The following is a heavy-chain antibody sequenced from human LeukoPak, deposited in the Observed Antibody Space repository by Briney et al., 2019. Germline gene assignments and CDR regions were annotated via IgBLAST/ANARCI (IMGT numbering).Heavy chain of an antibody. CDR1: GFTFSSYA. V-gene: IGHV3-30-3*01. CDR3: ARGPGGEGGFFYYFGLDV. Sequence: PGGSLRLSCAASGFTFSSYAMSWVRQAPGKGLEWVAVISYDGSNKYYADSVKGRFTISRDNAKNSVFLQMNSLRDDDTGIYYCARGPGGEGGFFYYFGLDVWGQGTTVTVS. CDR2: ISYDGSNK. D-gene: IGHD4-23*01. J-gene: IGHJ6*02.